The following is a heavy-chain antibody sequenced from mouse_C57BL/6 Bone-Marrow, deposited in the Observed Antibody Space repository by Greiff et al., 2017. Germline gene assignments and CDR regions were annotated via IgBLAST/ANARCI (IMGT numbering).Heavy chain of an antibody. V-gene: IGHV5-17*01. CDR3: AKTAQALYYFDY. CDR1: GFTFSDYG. J-gene: IGHJ2*01. Sequence: EVQGVESGGGLVKPGGSLKLSCAASGFTFSDYGMHWVRQAPEKGLEWVAYISSGSSTIYYADTVKGRFTLSRDNAKNTLFLQMTSLRSEDTAVYYSAKTAQALYYFDYWGQGTTLTVSS. D-gene: IGHD3-2*02. CDR2: ISSGSSTI.